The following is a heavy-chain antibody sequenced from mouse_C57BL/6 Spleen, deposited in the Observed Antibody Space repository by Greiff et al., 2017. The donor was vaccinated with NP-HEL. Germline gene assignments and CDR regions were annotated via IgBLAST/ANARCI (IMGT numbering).Heavy chain of an antibody. CDR1: GSTFTSSW. D-gene: IGHD1-1*01. V-gene: IGHV1-50*01. CDR2: IDPSDSYT. J-gene: IGHJ1*03. CDR3: AGPYYGSSYVGYFDV. Sequence: QVQLQQPGAELVKPGASVKLSCKASGSTFTSSWMQWVKQRPGQGLEWIGEIDPSDSYTNSNQKFKGKATLTVDTSSSTAYMQLSSLTSEDSAVYYCAGPYYGSSYVGYFDVWGTGTTVTVSS.